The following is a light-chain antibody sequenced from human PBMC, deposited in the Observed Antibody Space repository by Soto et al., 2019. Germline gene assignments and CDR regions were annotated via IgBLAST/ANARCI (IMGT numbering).Light chain of an antibody. CDR3: QQYNNWPLT. J-gene: IGKJ1*01. CDR1: QSVSSN. V-gene: IGKV3-15*01. CDR2: GAS. Sequence: EIVMTQSPATLSVSPGERATLSCRASQSVSSNLAWYQQKPGQAPRLLIYGASTRATGIPARFSGSGSGTEFTLNIRLLYSENFAVYCCQQYNNWPLTFFQGTKV.